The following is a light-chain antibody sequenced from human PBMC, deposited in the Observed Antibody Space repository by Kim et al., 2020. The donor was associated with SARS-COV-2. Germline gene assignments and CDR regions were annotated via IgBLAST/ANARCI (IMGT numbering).Light chain of an antibody. CDR2: DND. V-gene: IGLV1-51*01. J-gene: IGLJ2*01. CDR1: SASMGNNY. Sequence: GEKVTIPCRGRSASMGNNYVCGKQQVQGTGPKLVIYDNDKRPSGITDRFSGSKSGTSASLGITGLQTGDEADYYCGTWDNSLNVVVLGGGTQLTVL. CDR3: GTWDNSLNVVV.